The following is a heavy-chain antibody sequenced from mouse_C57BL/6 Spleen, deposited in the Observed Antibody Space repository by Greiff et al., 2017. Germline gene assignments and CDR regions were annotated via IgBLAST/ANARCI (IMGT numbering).Heavy chain of an antibody. V-gene: IGHV1-64*01. CDR1: GYTFTSYW. CDR3: AGPHYYGSGGFAY. J-gene: IGHJ3*01. Sequence: QVQLQQPGAELVKPGASVKLSCKASGYTFTSYWMHWVKQRPGQGLEWIGMIHPNSGSTNYNEKFKSKATLTVDKSSSTAYMQLSSLTSEDSAVYYGAGPHYYGSGGFAYWGQGTLVTVSA. D-gene: IGHD1-2*01. CDR2: IHPNSGST.